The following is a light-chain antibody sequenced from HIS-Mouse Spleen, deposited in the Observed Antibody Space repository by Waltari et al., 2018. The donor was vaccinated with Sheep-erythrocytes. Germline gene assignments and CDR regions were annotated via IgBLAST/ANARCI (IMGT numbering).Light chain of an antibody. CDR3: QXSYSTPXT. V-gene: IGKV1-39*01. CDR1: XSIRSX. CDR2: AAS. Sequence: IQMXXXPXSXXXXXGDRXTXXCRXXXSIRSXXXWYXXXPGXAPXLLIYAASRXXSXVPXXXSGXGXXXXXXXXISSLQPEDFATXYCQXSYSTPXTFGQGTRLEIK. J-gene: IGKJ5*01.